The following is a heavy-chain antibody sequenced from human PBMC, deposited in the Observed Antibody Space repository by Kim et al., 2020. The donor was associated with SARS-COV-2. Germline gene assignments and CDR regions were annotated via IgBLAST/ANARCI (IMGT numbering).Heavy chain of an antibody. CDR1: GYTFTSYA. Sequence: ASVKVSCKASGYTFTSYAMHWVRQAPGQRLEWMGWINAGNGNTKYSQKFQGRVTITRDTSASTAYMELSSLRSEDTAVYYCARGQRPYGSGSYFAKIDYWGQGTLVTVSS. CDR3: ARGQRPYGSGSYFAKIDY. D-gene: IGHD3-10*01. J-gene: IGHJ4*02. V-gene: IGHV1-3*01. CDR2: INAGNGNT.